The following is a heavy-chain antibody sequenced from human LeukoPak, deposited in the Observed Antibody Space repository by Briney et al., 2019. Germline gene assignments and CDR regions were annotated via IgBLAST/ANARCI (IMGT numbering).Heavy chain of an antibody. CDR1: GYKFTNYW. V-gene: IGHV5-51*01. Sequence: GESLKISCKGSGYKFTNYWIAWVRPMPGQGLEGLGIIYPRDSDTRYSPSFQEQVSISVDTSIDTAYLQWSSVKASDTAMYYCARLLAAPYYINFWGQGTLVTVSS. CDR3: ARLLAAPYYINF. D-gene: IGHD6-25*01. J-gene: IGHJ4*02. CDR2: IYPRDSDT.